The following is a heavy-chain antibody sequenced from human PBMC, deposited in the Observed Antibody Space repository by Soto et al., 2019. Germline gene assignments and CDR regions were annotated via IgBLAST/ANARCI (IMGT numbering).Heavy chain of an antibody. J-gene: IGHJ3*02. V-gene: IGHV4-39*01. CDR1: GGSISSSSYY. CDR3: ARLWPGELHAFDI. D-gene: IGHD1-26*01. CDR2: IYYSGST. Sequence: SETLSLTCTVSGGSISSSSYYWGWIRQPPGKGLEWIGSIYYSGSTYYNPSLKSRVTISVDTSKNQFSLKLSSVTAADTAVYYCARLWPGELHAFDIWGQGTMVTVSS.